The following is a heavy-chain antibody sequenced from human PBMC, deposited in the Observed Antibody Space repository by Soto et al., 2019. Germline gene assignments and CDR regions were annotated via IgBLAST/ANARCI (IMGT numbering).Heavy chain of an antibody. CDR2: ISGSGGST. CDR3: AKDRFLKPIPSQFDY. Sequence: GSLRLSCAASGFTLSSYAMSWVRQAPGKGLEWVSAISGSGGSTYYADSVKGRFTISRDNSKNTLYLQMNSLRAEDTAVYYCAKDRFLKPIPSQFDYWGQGTLVTVSS. V-gene: IGHV3-23*01. J-gene: IGHJ4*02. CDR1: GFTLSSYA. D-gene: IGHD3-3*01.